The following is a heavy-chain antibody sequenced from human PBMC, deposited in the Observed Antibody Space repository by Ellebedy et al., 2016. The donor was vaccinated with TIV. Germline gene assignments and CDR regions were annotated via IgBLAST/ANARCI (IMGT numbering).Heavy chain of an antibody. CDR2: ISDSATTI. J-gene: IGHJ4*02. Sequence: GESLKISCAASGFTFSEYYMNWVRQAPGKGLEWIAYISDSATTIKYADSVKGRFTVSRDNAKNSLFLQMSRLRADDTAIYYCARVLGYGGSRFYFDYWGQGSLVTVSS. D-gene: IGHD5-12*01. CDR3: ARVLGYGGSRFYFDY. V-gene: IGHV3-11*01. CDR1: GFTFSEYY.